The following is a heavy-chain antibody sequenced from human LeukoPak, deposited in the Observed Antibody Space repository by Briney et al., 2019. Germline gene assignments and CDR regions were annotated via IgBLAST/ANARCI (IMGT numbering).Heavy chain of an antibody. D-gene: IGHD3-22*01. V-gene: IGHV5-51*01. CDR1: GYSFTSYW. J-gene: IGHJ3*02. CDR2: IYPGDSDT. CDR3: ARTRGHSSGYYYRDAFDI. Sequence: GESLKISCKGSGYSFTSYWIAWVRQMPGKGLEWMGIIYPGDSDTRYSPSFQGQVTISADKSISTAYLQWSSLKASDTAMYYCARTRGHSSGYYYRDAFDIWGQGTMVTVSS.